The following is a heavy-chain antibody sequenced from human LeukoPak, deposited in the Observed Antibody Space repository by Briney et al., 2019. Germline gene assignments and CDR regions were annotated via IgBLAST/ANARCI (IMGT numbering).Heavy chain of an antibody. Sequence: PGGSPRLSCAASGFTFSSYAMHWVRQAPGKGLEWVALISYDGSNKYYADSVKGRFTISRDNSKNTLYLQMNSLRTEDTAVYYCARDSFYDSSGYYQKLGYWGQGTLVTVSS. CDR2: ISYDGSNK. D-gene: IGHD3-22*01. V-gene: IGHV3-30*04. J-gene: IGHJ4*02. CDR3: ARDSFYDSSGYYQKLGY. CDR1: GFTFSSYA.